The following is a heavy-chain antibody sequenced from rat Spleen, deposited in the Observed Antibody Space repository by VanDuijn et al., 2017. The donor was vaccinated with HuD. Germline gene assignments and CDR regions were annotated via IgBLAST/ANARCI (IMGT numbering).Heavy chain of an antibody. CDR2: MRYNGDT. J-gene: IGHJ4*01. V-gene: IGHV2-63*01. CDR3: VRHLREASGVMDA. CDR1: GFSLTSYS. Sequence: QVQLKESGPGLVQPSQTLSLTRTVSGFSLTSYSIHWVRQPPGKGLEWMGRMRYNGDTSYNSALKSRLNISRDTSQNQVFLRMNSLQTDDTGTYYCVRHLREASGVMDAWGQGASVTVSS. D-gene: IGHD4-3*01.